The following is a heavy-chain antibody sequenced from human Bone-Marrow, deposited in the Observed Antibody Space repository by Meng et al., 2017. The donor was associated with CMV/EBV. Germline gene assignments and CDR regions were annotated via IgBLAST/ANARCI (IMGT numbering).Heavy chain of an antibody. J-gene: IGHJ6*02. Sequence: GGSLRLSCAASGFTFSSYAMSWVRQAPGKGLEWVSAISGSGGSTYYADSVKGRFTISRDNSKNTRYLQMNSLRAEDTAVYYCAKALLDRPGRTGLVVTLSSYYYYGMDVWGQGTTVTVSS. CDR2: ISGSGGST. CDR3: AKALLDRPGRTGLVVTLSSYYYYGMDV. V-gene: IGHV3-23*01. CDR1: GFTFSSYA. D-gene: IGHD4-23*01.